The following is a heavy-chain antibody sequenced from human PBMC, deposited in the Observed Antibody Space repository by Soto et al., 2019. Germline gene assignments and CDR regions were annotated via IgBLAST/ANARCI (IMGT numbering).Heavy chain of an antibody. CDR1: GFSLSNNG. CDR2: ISYDGNNK. D-gene: IGHD3-22*01. CDR3: AKGGSGNYLTYYYYYGMDV. J-gene: IGHJ6*02. V-gene: IGHV3-30*18. Sequence: QVQLVESGGGVVQPGRSLRLSCAASGFSLSNNGMHWVRQAPGKGLEWVAVISYDGNNKYYADSVKGLFTISRDNSKNTVYLEMNNLRAEDTAMYYCAKGGSGNYLTYYYYYGMDVWGQGTTVTVSS.